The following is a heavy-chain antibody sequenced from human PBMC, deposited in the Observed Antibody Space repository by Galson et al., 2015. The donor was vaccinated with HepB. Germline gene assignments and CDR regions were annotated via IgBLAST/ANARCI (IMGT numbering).Heavy chain of an antibody. CDR2: IIPILGIA. D-gene: IGHD3-16*01. CDR1: GGTFSSYA. CDR3: AILKAPSFQFGDYFDY. J-gene: IGHJ4*02. V-gene: IGHV1-69*10. Sequence: SVKVSCKASGGTFSSYAISWVRQAPGQGLEWMGGIIPILGIANYAQKFQGRVTITADKSTSTAYRELSSLRSEDTAVYYCAILKAPSFQFGDYFDYWGQGTLVTVSS.